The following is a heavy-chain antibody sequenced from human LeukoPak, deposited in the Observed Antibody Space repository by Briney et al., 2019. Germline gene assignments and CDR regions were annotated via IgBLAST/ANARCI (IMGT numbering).Heavy chain of an antibody. Sequence: GGSLRLSCAASGFTFSSYSMNWVRRAPGKGVEWVSSICSSGRYIYYADSLKGRFTISRDNAKNPLHLQMSSLSAEDTAIYYCARDISASISCYNYWGQGTLVTVSS. D-gene: IGHD2-2*02. CDR1: GFTFSSYS. J-gene: IGHJ4*02. V-gene: IGHV3-21*03. CDR3: ARDISASISCYNY. CDR2: ICSSGRYI.